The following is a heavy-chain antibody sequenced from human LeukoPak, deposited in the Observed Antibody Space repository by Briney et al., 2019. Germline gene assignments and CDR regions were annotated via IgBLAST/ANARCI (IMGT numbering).Heavy chain of an antibody. V-gene: IGHV1-8*01. CDR3: ARGVLVSTSGYYYYGMDV. D-gene: IGHD5/OR15-5a*01. CDR1: GYTFTSYD. J-gene: IGHJ6*02. Sequence: ASVKVSCKASGYTFTSYDINWVRQATGQGLEWMGWMNPNSGNTGYAQKFQGRVTMTRNTSISTAYMELSSLRSEDTAVYYCARGVLVSTSGYYYYGMDVWGQGTTVTVSS. CDR2: MNPNSGNT.